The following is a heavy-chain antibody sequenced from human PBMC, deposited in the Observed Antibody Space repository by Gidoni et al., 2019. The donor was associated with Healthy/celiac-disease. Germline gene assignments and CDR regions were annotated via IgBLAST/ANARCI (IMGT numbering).Heavy chain of an antibody. J-gene: IGHJ4*02. Sequence: QVTLVESGGGVVQPGRSLRLSCAASGFTFSSYGRHWVRQAPGKGLEWVAVISYDGSNKYYADSVKGRFTISRDNSKNTLYLQMNSLRAEDTAVYYCAGAEAALFEFDYWGQGTLVTVSS. CDR3: AGAEAALFEFDY. CDR2: ISYDGSNK. CDR1: GFTFSSYG. D-gene: IGHD6-6*01. V-gene: IGHV3-30*03.